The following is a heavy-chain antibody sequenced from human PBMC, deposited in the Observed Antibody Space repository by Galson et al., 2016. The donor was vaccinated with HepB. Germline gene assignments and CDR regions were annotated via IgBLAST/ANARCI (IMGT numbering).Heavy chain of an antibody. CDR3: ARGAVTTASDWFDP. CDR2: IDTHTGNP. V-gene: IGHV7-4-1*02. J-gene: IGHJ5*02. CDR1: GYSFTSYV. D-gene: IGHD4-17*01. Sequence: SVKVSCKASGYSFTSYVMNWVRQAPGQYLEWVGRIDTHTGNPTYAQGFTGRFVLSLDTSVSTAYLQISSLKAEDTAVYYCARGAVTTASDWFDPWGQGTLVTVSS.